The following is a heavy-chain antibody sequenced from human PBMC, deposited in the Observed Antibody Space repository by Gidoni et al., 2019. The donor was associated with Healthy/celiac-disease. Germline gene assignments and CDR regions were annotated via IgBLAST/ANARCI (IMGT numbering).Heavy chain of an antibody. CDR3: AKPNRDIVVVTASRYYYYYMDV. J-gene: IGHJ6*03. D-gene: IGHD2-21*02. V-gene: IGHV3-30*18. CDR2: ISYDGSNK. Sequence: QVQLVESGGGVVQPGRSLSLSCAASGFTFSSYGIHWVRQAPGKGLEWVAVISYDGSNKYYADSVKGRFTISRDNSKNTLYLQMNSLRAEDTAVYYCAKPNRDIVVVTASRYYYYYMDVWGKGTTVTVSS. CDR1: GFTFSSYG.